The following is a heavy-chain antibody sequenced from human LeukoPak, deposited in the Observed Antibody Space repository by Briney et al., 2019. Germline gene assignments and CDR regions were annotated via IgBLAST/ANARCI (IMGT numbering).Heavy chain of an antibody. D-gene: IGHD2-15*01. J-gene: IGHJ5*02. Sequence: GGSLRLSCAASGFTFSSYEMNWVRQAPGKGLEWVSYISSSGTTIYYADSVKGRFTISRDNDKKSLYLQMNSLRAEDTAVYYCAREGRHLLSRNWLDPWGQGTLVTVSS. CDR2: ISSSGTTI. CDR3: AREGRHLLSRNWLDP. CDR1: GFTFSSYE. V-gene: IGHV3-48*03.